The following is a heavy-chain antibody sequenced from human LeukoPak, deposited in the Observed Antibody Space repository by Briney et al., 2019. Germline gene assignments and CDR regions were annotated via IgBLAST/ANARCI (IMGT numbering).Heavy chain of an antibody. CDR1: GFTFSIYA. V-gene: IGHV3-23*01. D-gene: IGHD3-22*01. J-gene: IGHJ4*02. CDR2: ISGGGGST. CDR3: AREYTSGYYRTFDY. Sequence: GGSLRLSCAASGFTFSIYAMSWVRQAPGKGLEWVSAISGGGGSTYYADSVKGRFTISRDNSKNTLDLQMNSLRAEDTAVYYCAREYTSGYYRTFDYWGQGTLVTVSS.